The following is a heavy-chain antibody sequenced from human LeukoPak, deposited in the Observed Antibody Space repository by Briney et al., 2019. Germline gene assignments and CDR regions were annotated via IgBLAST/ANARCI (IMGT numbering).Heavy chain of an antibody. Sequence: SETLSLTCTVSGGSISSYYWSWIRQPPGKGLEWMGYIDYCGSTNYNPSLKSRITISVDTSKNQFSLKLSSVTAADTAVYYCARDSTVTEEYYDILTGADDAFDIWGQGTMVTVSS. CDR2: IDYCGST. J-gene: IGHJ3*02. D-gene: IGHD3-9*01. V-gene: IGHV4-59*01. CDR3: ARDSTVTEEYYDILTGADDAFDI. CDR1: GGSISSYY.